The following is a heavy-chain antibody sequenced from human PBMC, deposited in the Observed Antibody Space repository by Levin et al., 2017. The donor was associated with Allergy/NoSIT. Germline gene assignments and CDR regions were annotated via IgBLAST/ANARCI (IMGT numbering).Heavy chain of an antibody. V-gene: IGHV1-46*01. CDR1: GYTFTSYY. Sequence: GESLKISCKASGYTFTSYYMHWVRQAPGQGLEWMGIINPSGGSTSYAQKFQGRVTMTRDTSTSTVYMELSSLRSENTAVYYCARDEMATIPYYFDYWGQGTLVTVSS. CDR2: INPSGGST. D-gene: IGHD5-24*01. CDR3: ARDEMATIPYYFDY. J-gene: IGHJ4*02.